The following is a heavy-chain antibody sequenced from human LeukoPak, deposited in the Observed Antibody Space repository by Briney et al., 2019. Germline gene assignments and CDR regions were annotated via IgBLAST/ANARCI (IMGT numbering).Heavy chain of an antibody. J-gene: IGHJ4*02. D-gene: IGHD1-26*01. CDR3: AKVSLVGATTGPFDY. Sequence: PGGSLRLSCAASGFTFSSYGMHWVRQAPGNGLEWVAVISYDGSNKYYADSVKGRFTISRDNSKNTLYLQMNSLRAEDTAVYYCAKVSLVGATTGPFDYWGQGTLVTVSS. V-gene: IGHV3-30*18. CDR2: ISYDGSNK. CDR1: GFTFSSYG.